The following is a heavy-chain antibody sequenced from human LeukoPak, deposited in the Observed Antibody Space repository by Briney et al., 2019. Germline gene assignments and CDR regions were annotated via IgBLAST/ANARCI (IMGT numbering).Heavy chain of an antibody. CDR2: IIPIFGTA. V-gene: IGHV1-69*05. Sequence: GASVKVSCKASGGTFSSYAISWVRQAPGQGLEWMGGIIPIFGTANYAQKFQGRVTITTDESTSTAYMELSSLRSEDTAVYYYARELVKLGYCSSTSCYKGSWFDPWGQGTLVTVSS. CDR3: ARELVKLGYCSSTSCYKGSWFDP. CDR1: GGTFSSYA. J-gene: IGHJ5*02. D-gene: IGHD2-2*02.